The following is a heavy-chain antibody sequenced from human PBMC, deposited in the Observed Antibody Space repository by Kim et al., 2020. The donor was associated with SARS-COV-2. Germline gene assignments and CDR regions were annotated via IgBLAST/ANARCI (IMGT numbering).Heavy chain of an antibody. D-gene: IGHD3-22*01. Sequence: GGSLRLSCAASGFTFSNYWMSWVRQAPGKGLEWVANIKQDGSEKFYMDSVKGRFTMSRDNAKNSLYLQMNSLRAEDTAVYYCARGDYYDSSGYFADVFDVWGQGTAVTVS. V-gene: IGHV3-7*03. CDR3: ARGDYYDSSGYFADVFDV. CDR2: IKQDGSEK. CDR1: GFTFSNYW. J-gene: IGHJ3*01.